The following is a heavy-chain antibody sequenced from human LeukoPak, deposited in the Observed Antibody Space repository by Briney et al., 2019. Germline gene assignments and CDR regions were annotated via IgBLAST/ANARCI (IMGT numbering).Heavy chain of an antibody. CDR2: INPNSGGT. Sequence: GASVKVSCKASGYTFTGYYMHWVRQAPGQGLEWMGWINPNSGGTNYAQKFQGKVTMTRDTSISTAYMELSRLRSDDTAVYYCAKVDTQLWSAFDIWGQGTMVTVSS. CDR1: GYTFTGYY. V-gene: IGHV1-2*02. CDR3: AKVDTQLWSAFDI. D-gene: IGHD5-18*01. J-gene: IGHJ3*02.